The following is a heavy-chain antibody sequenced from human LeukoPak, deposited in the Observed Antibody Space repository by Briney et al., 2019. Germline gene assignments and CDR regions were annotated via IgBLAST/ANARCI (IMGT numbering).Heavy chain of an antibody. CDR1: GYSISSGYY. CDR3: ARGAAGYSNPFDY. D-gene: IGHD4-11*01. CDR2: IYYSGST. J-gene: IGHJ4*02. Sequence: PSETLSLTCAVSGYSISSGYYWGWIRQPPGKGLEWIGYIYYSGSTYYNPSLKSRVTISVDTSKNQFSLKLSSVTAADTAVYYCARGAAGYSNPFDYWGQGTLVTVSS. V-gene: IGHV4-38-2*01.